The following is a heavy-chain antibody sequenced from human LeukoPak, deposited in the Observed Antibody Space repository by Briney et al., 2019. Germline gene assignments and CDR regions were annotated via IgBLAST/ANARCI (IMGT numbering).Heavy chain of an antibody. CDR1: GFAFNSYT. V-gene: IGHV3-66*01. CDR2: IYRGDAT. CDR3: VKETRGTTIYY. Sequence: GGSLRLSCAASGFAFNSYTIKWVRQAPGKGLEWVSVIYRGDATYYADSVKGRFTISRDSFENTVYLQMDSLRAEDTAVYYCVKETRGTTIYYWGQGTLVTVSS. D-gene: IGHD5-24*01. J-gene: IGHJ4*02.